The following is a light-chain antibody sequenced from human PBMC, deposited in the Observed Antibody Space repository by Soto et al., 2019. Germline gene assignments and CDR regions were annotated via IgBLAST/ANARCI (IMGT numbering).Light chain of an antibody. CDR3: NSYTSSDTLPWV. Sequence: QSALTQPASVSGSPGQSITISCSGTSSDVGGYNFVSWYQQHPGKAPKLMIYEVSNRPPGVSNRFSGSKSGNTASLTISGLQAEDEADYYCNSYTSSDTLPWVFGTGTKVTVL. CDR2: EVS. CDR1: SSDVGGYNF. V-gene: IGLV2-14*01. J-gene: IGLJ1*01.